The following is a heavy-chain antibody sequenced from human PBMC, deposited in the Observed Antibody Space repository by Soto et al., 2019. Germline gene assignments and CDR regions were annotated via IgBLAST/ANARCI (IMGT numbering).Heavy chain of an antibody. CDR1: GGSVSSGSYY. Sequence: PSETLSLTCTVSGGSVSSGSYYWGWIRQPPGKGLEWIGYIYYSGSTNYNPSLKSRVTISVDTSKNQFSLKLSSVTAADTAVYYCARTIFGVVIIPGLFDPWGQGTLVTVSS. V-gene: IGHV4-61*01. J-gene: IGHJ5*02. CDR2: IYYSGST. CDR3: ARTIFGVVIIPGLFDP. D-gene: IGHD3-3*01.